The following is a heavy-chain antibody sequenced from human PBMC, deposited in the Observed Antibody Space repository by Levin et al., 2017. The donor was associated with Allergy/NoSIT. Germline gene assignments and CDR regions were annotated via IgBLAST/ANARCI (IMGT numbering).Heavy chain of an antibody. Sequence: GESLKITCAASGFTFSNAWMSWVRQAPGKGLEWVGRIKSKTDGGTTDYAAPVKGRFTISRDDSKNTLYLQMNSLKTEDTAVYYCTTGFVYGEGSTPSEMVRGVPSPYWGQGTLVTVSS. J-gene: IGHJ4*02. V-gene: IGHV3-15*01. CDR1: GFTFSNAW. CDR2: IKSKTDGGTT. D-gene: IGHD3-10*01. CDR3: TTGFVYGEGSTPSEMVRGVPSPY.